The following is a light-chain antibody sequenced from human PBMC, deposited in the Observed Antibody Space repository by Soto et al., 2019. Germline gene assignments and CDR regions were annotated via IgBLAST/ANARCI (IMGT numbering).Light chain of an antibody. Sequence: DIQLTQSPSFLSASVGDRVTITCRASQDISSYLAWYQQEPGKAPKLLIYAASTLQSGVPSTFSGSGSGTEFTLTISSLQPEDFATYYCQQLNTYPLTFGGGTKVEIK. J-gene: IGKJ4*01. CDR2: AAS. CDR1: QDISSY. CDR3: QQLNTYPLT. V-gene: IGKV1-9*01.